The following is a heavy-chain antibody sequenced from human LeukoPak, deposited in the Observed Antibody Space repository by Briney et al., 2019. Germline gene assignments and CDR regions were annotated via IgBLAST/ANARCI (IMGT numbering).Heavy chain of an antibody. V-gene: IGHV4-59*08. J-gene: IGHJ4*02. CDR1: GGSINSYY. Sequence: SETLSLTCTVSGGSINSYYWSWIRQPPGKGLEWIGYIYYSGSTNYNPSLKSRVTISVDTSKNQFSLKLSSVTAADTAVYYCARQGGYSSGWSFWGQGTLVTVSS. CDR2: IYYSGST. CDR3: ARQGGYSSGWSF. D-gene: IGHD6-19*01.